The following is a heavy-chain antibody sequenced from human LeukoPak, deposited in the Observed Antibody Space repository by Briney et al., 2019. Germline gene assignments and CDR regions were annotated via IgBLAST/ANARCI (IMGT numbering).Heavy chain of an antibody. Sequence: GGSLTLSCAASGFSFSTHSMNWVRQAPGKGLEWISFINLDGTDIHYGESVKGRVTISRDNAKNSLYLQMHTLRAEDTAVYYCAGDGVGAVPGDAFDIWSQGTMVTVSS. V-gene: IGHV3-21*05. CDR2: INLDGTDI. CDR1: GFSFSTHS. D-gene: IGHD1-26*01. CDR3: AGDGVGAVPGDAFDI. J-gene: IGHJ3*02.